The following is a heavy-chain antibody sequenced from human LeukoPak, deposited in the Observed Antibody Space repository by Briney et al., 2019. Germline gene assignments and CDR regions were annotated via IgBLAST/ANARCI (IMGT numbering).Heavy chain of an antibody. V-gene: IGHV3-11*01. D-gene: IGHD4-17*01. CDR1: GFTFSDYY. CDR3: ARLHAAFYGDYGDGDY. J-gene: IGHJ4*02. CDR2: ISSSGSTI. Sequence: GGSLRLSCAASGFTFSDYYMSWIRQAPGKGLEWVSYISSSGSTIYYADSVKGRFTISRDNAKNSLYLQMNSLRAEDTAVYYCARLHAAFYGDYGDGDYWGQGTLVTFSS.